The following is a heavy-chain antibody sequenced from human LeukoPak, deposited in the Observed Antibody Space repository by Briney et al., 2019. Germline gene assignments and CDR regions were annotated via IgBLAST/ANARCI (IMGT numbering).Heavy chain of an antibody. CDR1: GYTFTSSD. CDR3: ARIPYCSSTSCYIFDP. V-gene: IGHV1-8*01. D-gene: IGHD2-2*02. Sequence: ASVKVSCKAFGYTFTSSDFNWVRQATGQGLEWMGWMDPNSGNTGYAQKFQGRVTMTRDTSISTAYMELSSVTAADTAVYYCARIPYCSSTSCYIFDPWGQGTLVTVSS. J-gene: IGHJ5*02. CDR2: MDPNSGNT.